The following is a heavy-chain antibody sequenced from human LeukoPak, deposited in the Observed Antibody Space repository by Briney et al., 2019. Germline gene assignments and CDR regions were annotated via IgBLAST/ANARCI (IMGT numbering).Heavy chain of an antibody. J-gene: IGHJ6*02. CDR2: ISYDGSNK. CDR1: GFTFSSYA. CDR3: ARVSYCTNGVCYPDFYYGMDV. Sequence: GRCLRLSCASSGFTFSSYAMHWVREARGKGMEWVAVISYDGSNKYYADSVKGRFTISRDNSKNTLYLQMNSLRAEDTAVYYCARVSYCTNGVCYPDFYYGMDVWGQGTTVTVSS. V-gene: IGHV3-30-3*01. D-gene: IGHD2-8*01.